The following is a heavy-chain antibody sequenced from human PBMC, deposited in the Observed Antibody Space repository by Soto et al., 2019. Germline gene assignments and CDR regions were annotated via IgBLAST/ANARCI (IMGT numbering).Heavy chain of an antibody. J-gene: IGHJ4*02. Sequence: QMQLVQSGPEVKKPGTSVKVSCKASGFTFTSSAVQWVRQARGQRLEWIGWIVVGSGNTNYAQKYQERVTITRDMSTSTADMELSSLRSEDTAVYYCAAGGEYYYDSSGYYFGEDWGQGTLVTVSS. V-gene: IGHV1-58*01. D-gene: IGHD3-22*01. CDR3: AAGGEYYYDSSGYYFGED. CDR2: IVVGSGNT. CDR1: GFTFTSSA.